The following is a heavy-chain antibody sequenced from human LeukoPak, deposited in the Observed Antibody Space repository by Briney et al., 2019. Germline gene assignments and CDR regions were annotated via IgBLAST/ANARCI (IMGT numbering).Heavy chain of an antibody. D-gene: IGHD1-26*01. J-gene: IGHJ4*02. CDR3: ARGENYFDY. V-gene: IGHV3-48*01. CDR2: ISSSSSTI. CDR1: GFTVSSNY. Sequence: GGSLRLSCAASGFTVSSNYMSWVRQAPGKGLEWVSYISSSSSTIYYADSVKGRFTISRDNAKNSLYLQMNSLRAEDTAVYYCARGENYFDYWGQGTLVTVSS.